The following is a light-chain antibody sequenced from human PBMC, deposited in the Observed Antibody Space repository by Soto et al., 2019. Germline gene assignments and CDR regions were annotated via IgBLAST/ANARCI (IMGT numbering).Light chain of an antibody. CDR3: QQSYCAPPYT. Sequence: DIVMTQSPDSLAVSLGERATINCKASQSVLNSSNNKNCLGWYQQKPGQPPKLLIYWASTRQSGVPDRFSGSGSGTDFTLTISSLQAEDVAVYYCQQSYCAPPYTFGQGTKLQIK. V-gene: IGKV4-1*01. CDR2: WAS. CDR1: QSVLNSSNNKNC. J-gene: IGKJ2*01.